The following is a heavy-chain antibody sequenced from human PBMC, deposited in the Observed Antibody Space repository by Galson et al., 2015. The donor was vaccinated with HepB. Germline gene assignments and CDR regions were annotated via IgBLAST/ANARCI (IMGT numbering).Heavy chain of an antibody. Sequence: SVKVSCKASGGTFSSYTISWVRQAPGQGLEWMGRIIPILGIANYAQKFQGRVTITADKSTSTAYMELSSLRSEDTAVYYCASCLGELSSLCILPYYYGMDVWGQGTTVTVSS. V-gene: IGHV1-69*02. J-gene: IGHJ6*02. D-gene: IGHD3-16*02. CDR2: IIPILGIA. CDR1: GGTFSSYT. CDR3: ASCLGELSSLCILPYYYGMDV.